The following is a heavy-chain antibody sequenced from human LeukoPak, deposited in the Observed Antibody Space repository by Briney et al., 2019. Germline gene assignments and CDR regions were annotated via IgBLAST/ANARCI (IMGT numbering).Heavy chain of an antibody. J-gene: IGHJ3*02. D-gene: IGHD5-12*01. Sequence: GGSLRLSCAASGFTLSSYAMSWVRQAPGEGLEWVSAISGSGGSTYYADSVKGRFTISRDNSKNTLYLQMNSLRAEDTAVYYCAKDRVATMSAFDIWGQGTMVTVSS. V-gene: IGHV3-23*01. CDR2: ISGSGGST. CDR3: AKDRVATMSAFDI. CDR1: GFTLSSYA.